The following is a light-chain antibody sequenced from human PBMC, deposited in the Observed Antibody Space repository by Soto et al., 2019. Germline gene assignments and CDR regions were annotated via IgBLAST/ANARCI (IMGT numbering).Light chain of an antibody. J-gene: IGLJ1*01. CDR1: SSNIGAGYD. CDR3: QSYDSSLSAF. CDR2: GNS. Sequence: QSVLTQPPSVSGAPGQRVTISCTGSSSNIGAGYDVHWYQQLPGTAPKLLIYGNSNRPSGVPDRFSGSKSGTSASLAITWLQAEDEADYYCQSYDSSLSAFFGTGTKLTVL. V-gene: IGLV1-40*01.